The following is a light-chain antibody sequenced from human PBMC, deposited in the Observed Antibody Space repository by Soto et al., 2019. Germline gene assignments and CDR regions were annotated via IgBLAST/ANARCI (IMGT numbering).Light chain of an antibody. CDR3: MHYNKRPPRT. V-gene: IGKV3-15*01. Sequence: EIVMTQSPDMWSVSPGEGATGSCRCSQSISSNLAWYQQKPGQAPRLLIYDTSTRATSLPARFSGSGSGTEFTLTTSGLQSEDFAVYYCMHYNKRPPRTFGKGTKVDIK. J-gene: IGKJ1*01. CDR2: DTS. CDR1: QSISSN.